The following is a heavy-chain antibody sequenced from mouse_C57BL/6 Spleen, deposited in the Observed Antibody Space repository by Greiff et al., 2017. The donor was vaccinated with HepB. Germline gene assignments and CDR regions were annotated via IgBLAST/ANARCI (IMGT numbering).Heavy chain of an antibody. CDR3: ARWGTPYYAMDY. D-gene: IGHD2-14*01. J-gene: IGHJ4*01. CDR1: GYAFTNYL. Sequence: VQLQQSGAELVRPGTSVKVSCKASGYAFTNYLIEWVKQRPGQGLEWIGVINPGSGGTNYNEKFKGKATLTADKSSSTAYMQLSSLTSEDSAVYFCARWGTPYYAMDYWGQGTSVTVSS. CDR2: INPGSGGT. V-gene: IGHV1-54*01.